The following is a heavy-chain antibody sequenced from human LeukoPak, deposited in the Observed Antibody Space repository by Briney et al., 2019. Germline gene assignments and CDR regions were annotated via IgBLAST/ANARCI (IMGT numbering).Heavy chain of an antibody. J-gene: IGHJ6*02. CDR1: GYTFTGSY. V-gene: IGHV1-2*02. CDR3: ARDPNYYYYYGMDV. CDR2: VNPNSGGT. Sequence: ASVKVSCKASGYTFTGSYMHWVRQAPGQGLEWMGWVNPNSGGTNYAQKFQGRVTMTRDTSISTAYMELSRLRSDDTAVYYCARDPNYYYYYGMDVWGQGTTVTVSS.